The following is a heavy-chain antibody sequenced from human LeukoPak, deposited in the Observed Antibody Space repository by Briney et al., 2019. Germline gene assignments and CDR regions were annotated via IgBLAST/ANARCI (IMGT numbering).Heavy chain of an antibody. J-gene: IGHJ3*02. D-gene: IGHD3-3*01. CDR1: GSTFTTYD. CDR2: MNPNSGNT. CDR3: ARIKRGIFGVVDAFDI. V-gene: IGHV1-8*03. Sequence: ASVKVSCKASGSTFTTYDIDWVRQATGQGLEWMGWMNPNSGNTAYGQKFQGRVTITRNTSISTAYMELSSLKSEDTAVYYCARIKRGIFGVVDAFDIWGQGTMVTVSS.